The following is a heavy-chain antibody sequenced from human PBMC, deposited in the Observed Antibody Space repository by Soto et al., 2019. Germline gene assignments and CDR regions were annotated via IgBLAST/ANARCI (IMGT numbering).Heavy chain of an antibody. Sequence: SLTCTVSGGSISSYYWSWIRQPPGKGLEWIGCIYYSGSTNFNPSLKSRVTISVDTSKNQFSLKLSSVTAADTAVYYCARTYSSSFAGGMDVWGQGTTVTVSS. D-gene: IGHD6-6*01. V-gene: IGHV4-59*01. CDR1: GGSISSYY. J-gene: IGHJ6*02. CDR2: IYYSGST. CDR3: ARTYSSSFAGGMDV.